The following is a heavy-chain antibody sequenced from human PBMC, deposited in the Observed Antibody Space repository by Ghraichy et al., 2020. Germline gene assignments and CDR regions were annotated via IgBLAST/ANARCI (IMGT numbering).Heavy chain of an antibody. CDR1: GFSLSTSGVG. V-gene: IGHV2-5*01. J-gene: IGHJ2*01. CDR2: IYSNDDK. D-gene: IGHD3-10*01. CDR3: AHRRGVRGYFDP. Sequence: SGPTLVKPTQTLTLTCTFSGFSLSTSGVGVGWIRQPPGKALEWLALIYSNDDKRYSPSLKSRLTITKDTSKNQVVLTMINMDPVDTATYYCAHRRGVRGYFDPWGRGTLVTVSS.